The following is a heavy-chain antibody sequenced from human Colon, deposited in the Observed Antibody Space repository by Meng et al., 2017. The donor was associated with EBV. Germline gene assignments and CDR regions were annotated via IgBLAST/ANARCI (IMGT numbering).Heavy chain of an antibody. Sequence: GVVRPSISVSLTCTVSGGAVMSGGYYGTWIRQHPGKGLEWFGHIYYSGSTFYNPALKRRVIISIDTSKNQFSLNLRSVTAADTAVYYCARVSSGWDYFDYWGQGTLVTVSS. J-gene: IGHJ4*02. CDR1: GGAVMSGGYY. V-gene: IGHV4-31*03. D-gene: IGHD6-19*01. CDR3: ARVSSGWDYFDY. CDR2: IYYSGST.